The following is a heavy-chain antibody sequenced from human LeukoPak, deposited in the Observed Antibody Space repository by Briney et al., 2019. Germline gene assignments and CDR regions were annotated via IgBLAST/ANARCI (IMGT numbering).Heavy chain of an antibody. V-gene: IGHV4-39*07. CDR2: IYYSGST. D-gene: IGHD3-22*01. J-gene: IGHJ4*02. Sequence: SETLSLTCTVSGGSISSSSYYWGWIRQPPGKGLEWIGSIYYSGSTYYNPSLKSRVTISVDTSKNQFSLKLSSVTAADTAVYFCARLPDFITYFDYWGQGTLVTVSS. CDR3: ARLPDFITYFDY. CDR1: GGSISSSSYY.